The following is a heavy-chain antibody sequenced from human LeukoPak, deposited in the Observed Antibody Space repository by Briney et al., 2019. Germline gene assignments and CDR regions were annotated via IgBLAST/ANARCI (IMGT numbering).Heavy chain of an antibody. Sequence: SVKVSCKASGGTFSSYAISWVRQAPGQGLEWMGGIIPIFGTANYAQKFQGRVTITTDESTSTAYMELSSLRSEDTAVYYCGSSTSGSYYNGGFRENDYWGQGTLVTVSS. CDR2: IIPIFGTA. CDR3: GSSTSGSYYNGGFRENDY. CDR1: GGTFSSYA. J-gene: IGHJ4*02. V-gene: IGHV1-69*05. D-gene: IGHD3-10*01.